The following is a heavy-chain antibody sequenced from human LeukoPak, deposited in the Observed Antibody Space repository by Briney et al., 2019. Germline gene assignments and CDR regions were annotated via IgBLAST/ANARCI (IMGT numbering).Heavy chain of an antibody. Sequence: SHTLSLTCAVYGGSFKGYYWSGIRQPPTKGLECIVEIKQSGSTNYNPSLTTRITIPVHTPTNQLSLALSSVTAPDTAVYYSARGIGAYSYSPADWFNPWGQGTLVTVSS. CDR1: GGSFKGYY. CDR2: IKQSGST. J-gene: IGHJ5*02. CDR3: ARGIGAYSYSPADWFNP. D-gene: IGHD5-18*01. V-gene: IGHV4-34*01.